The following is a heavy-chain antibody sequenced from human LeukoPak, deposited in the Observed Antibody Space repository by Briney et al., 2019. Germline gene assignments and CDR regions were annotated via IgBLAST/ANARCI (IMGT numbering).Heavy chain of an antibody. V-gene: IGHV3-23*01. D-gene: IGHD3-3*01. CDR1: GFTFSSYA. CDR3: AKRGYDFWSGYYPIYFDY. Sequence: AGSLRLSCAASGFTFSSYAMSWVRQPPGKGLEWVSSISGSGGSTYYADSVKGRFTISRDNSKNTLYLQMNSLRAEDTAVYYCAKRGYDFWSGYYPIYFDYWGQGTLVTVSS. J-gene: IGHJ4*02. CDR2: ISGSGGST.